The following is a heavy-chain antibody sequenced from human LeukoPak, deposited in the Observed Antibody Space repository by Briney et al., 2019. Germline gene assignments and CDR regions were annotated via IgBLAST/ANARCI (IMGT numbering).Heavy chain of an antibody. Sequence: PSETLSLTCSVSGYSISSGYYWGWIRQPPGKGLEWIGSIYHSGSTYYNPSLKSRVTISVDTSKNQFSLKLSSVTAADTAVYYCARAIGRFSGSYQAHFDYWGQGTLVTVSS. CDR1: GYSISSGYY. CDR3: ARAIGRFSGSYQAHFDY. D-gene: IGHD1-26*01. V-gene: IGHV4-38-2*02. CDR2: IYHSGST. J-gene: IGHJ4*02.